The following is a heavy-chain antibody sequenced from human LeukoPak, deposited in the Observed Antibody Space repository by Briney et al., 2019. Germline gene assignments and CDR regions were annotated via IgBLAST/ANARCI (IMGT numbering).Heavy chain of an antibody. CDR2: INHSGST. CDR1: GGSISSGGYS. J-gene: IGHJ3*02. V-gene: IGHV4-30-2*01. CDR3: ASACSGGSCSPRGAFDI. Sequence: KASQTLSLTCAVSGGSISSGGYSWSWIRQPPGKGLEWIREINHSGSTNYNPSLKSRVTISVDASKNQFSLRLSSVTAADTAVYYCASACSGGSCSPRGAFDIWGQGTMVTVSS. D-gene: IGHD2-15*01.